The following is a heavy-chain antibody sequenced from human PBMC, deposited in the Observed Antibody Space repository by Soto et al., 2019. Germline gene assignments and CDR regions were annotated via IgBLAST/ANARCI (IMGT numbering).Heavy chain of an antibody. J-gene: IGHJ4*02. D-gene: IGHD6-13*01. Sequence: QVQLQQWGAGLLKPSENLSLTCAVYGGSFSGYYWSWIRQPPGKGLEWIGEINHSGNTNYNPSLKSRVTISVDTSKNQLFLNLSSVTAADTAMYYCARHHVRGRTIAGAAEFWGQGTLVTVSS. CDR3: ARHHVRGRTIAGAAEF. V-gene: IGHV4-34*01. CDR1: GGSFSGYY. CDR2: INHSGNT.